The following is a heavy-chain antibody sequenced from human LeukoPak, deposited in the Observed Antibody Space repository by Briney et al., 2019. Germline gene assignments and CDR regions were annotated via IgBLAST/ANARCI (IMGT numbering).Heavy chain of an antibody. CDR1: GFTFGDTW. CDR2: IKQDGSEK. Sequence: GGSLRLSCAASGFTFGDTWMNWVRQAPGQGPEWVDNIKQDGSEKFYVASVKGRFTISRDNAKNSLYLQMNSLRAEDTALYYCATSYDMGWLIGYWGQGTLVTVSS. V-gene: IGHV3-7*03. D-gene: IGHD3/OR15-3a*01. J-gene: IGHJ4*02. CDR3: ATSYDMGWLIGY.